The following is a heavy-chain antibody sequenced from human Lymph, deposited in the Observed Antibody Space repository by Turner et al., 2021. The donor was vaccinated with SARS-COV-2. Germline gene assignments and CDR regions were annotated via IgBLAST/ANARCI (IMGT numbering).Heavy chain of an antibody. CDR1: GYTFTTYA. CDR2: INAGNGNT. Sequence: QVQLVQSAAEVKTPGASVKVSCKASGYTFTTYAMHWVRQAPVPRLELMGWINAGNGNTKYSQKFQGRVTITRETSARTAYMELSSLRSEETAVYYCARGKSPLLRFLEWLLSLDYWGQGTLVTVSS. D-gene: IGHD3-3*01. V-gene: IGHV1-3*01. CDR3: ARGKSPLLRFLEWLLSLDY. J-gene: IGHJ4*02.